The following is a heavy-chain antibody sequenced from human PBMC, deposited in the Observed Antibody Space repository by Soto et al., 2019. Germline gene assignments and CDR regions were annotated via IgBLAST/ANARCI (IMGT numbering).Heavy chain of an antibody. J-gene: IGHJ4*02. D-gene: IGHD6-13*01. CDR1: GFTFSDYY. Sequence: GGSLRLSCAASGFTFSDYYMSWIRQAPGKGLEWVSYISSSSSYTNYADSVKGRFTISRDNAKNSLYLQMNSLRAEDTAVYYCAREGLEQQLVLDYWGQGTLVTVSS. V-gene: IGHV3-11*06. CDR3: AREGLEQQLVLDY. CDR2: ISSSSSYT.